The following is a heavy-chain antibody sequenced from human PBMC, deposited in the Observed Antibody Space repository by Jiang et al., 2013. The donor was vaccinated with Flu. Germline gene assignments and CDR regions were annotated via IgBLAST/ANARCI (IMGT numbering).Heavy chain of an antibody. J-gene: IGHJ4*02. CDR3: ARVGGSTTFGS. CDR1: GYTFTNYY. CDR2: IDPSGGGT. Sequence: SGAEVKKPGASVKVSCKASGYTFTNYYIHWVRQAPGQGLEWVGIIDPSGGGTTYAQKFQGRVTMTSDTSTRTVYMELSSLRSDDTALYFCARVGGSTTFGSWGQGTLVTVSS. D-gene: IGHD1-26*01. V-gene: IGHV1-46*03.